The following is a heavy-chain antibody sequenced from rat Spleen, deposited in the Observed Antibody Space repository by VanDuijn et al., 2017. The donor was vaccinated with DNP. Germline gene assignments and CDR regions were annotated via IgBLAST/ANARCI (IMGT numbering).Heavy chain of an antibody. J-gene: IGHJ2*01. CDR1: GFTFNNYW. V-gene: IGHV5-31*01. CDR3: ARDYGSYPYYFDY. D-gene: IGHD1-3*01. CDR2: ITSSGGST. Sequence: EVQLVESGGDLVQPGRSLKLSCVASGFTFNNYWMTWIRQVPGKGLEWIASITSSGGSTYYQDSMKVRFIISRDNAKNTLYLQVSSLRSEDTATYYCARDYGSYPYYFDYWGQGVMVTVSS.